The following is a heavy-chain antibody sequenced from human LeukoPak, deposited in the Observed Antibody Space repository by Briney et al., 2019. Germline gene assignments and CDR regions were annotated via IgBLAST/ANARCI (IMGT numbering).Heavy chain of an antibody. CDR1: GYTFTGHY. V-gene: IGHV1-2*02. D-gene: IGHD2-15*01. CDR2: INPNSGGT. Sequence: GASVKVSCKASGYTFTGHYMYWVRQAPGQGLEWMGWINPNSGGTNYAQKFQGRVTMTRDTSISTAYMELSRLRSDDTAVYYCAGGGSCSGGSCSYNWFDPWGQGTLVTVSS. CDR3: AGGGSCSGGSCSYNWFDP. J-gene: IGHJ5*02.